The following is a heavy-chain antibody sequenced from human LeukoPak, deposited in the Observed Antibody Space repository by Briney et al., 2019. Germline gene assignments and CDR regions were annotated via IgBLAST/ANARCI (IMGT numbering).Heavy chain of an antibody. D-gene: IGHD1-14*01. CDR2: IYYSGST. J-gene: IGHJ2*01. CDR3: ARDGNPWNLDV. V-gene: IGHV4-59*01. CDR1: GGSISSYY. Sequence: SSETLSLTCTVSGGSISSYYWSWIRQPPGKGLEWIGYIYYSGSTNYNPSLKSRVTISVDTSKNQFSLKLSSVTAADTAVYYCARDGNPWNLDVWGRGTLVTVSS.